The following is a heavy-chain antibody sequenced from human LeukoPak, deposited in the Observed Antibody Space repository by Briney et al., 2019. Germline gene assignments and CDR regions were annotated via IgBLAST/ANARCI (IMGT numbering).Heavy chain of an antibody. J-gene: IGHJ2*01. V-gene: IGHV4-59*01. Sequence: SSETLSLTCTVSGGSISSYYWSCIRQPPGKGLEWIGYIYYSGSTNYNPSLKSRVTISVDTSKNQFSLKLSSVTAADTAVYYCARVGGITMVRGVNIDWYFDLWGRGTLVTVSS. CDR2: IYYSGST. D-gene: IGHD3-10*01. CDR3: ARVGGITMVRGVNIDWYFDL. CDR1: GGSISSYY.